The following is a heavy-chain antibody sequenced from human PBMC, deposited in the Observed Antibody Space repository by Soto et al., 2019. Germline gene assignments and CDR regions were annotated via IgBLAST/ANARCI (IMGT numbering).Heavy chain of an antibody. CDR3: ARHFAY. J-gene: IGHJ4*02. V-gene: IGHV3-74*01. Sequence: EVQLVESGGGLVQPAGYLRLSCEGSGFSFSTFWMHWVRQAPGKGLVWVSRINSDGSSTYYADSVKGRVTIARDNAKNTLYLQLNSLRPEHTAVYYWARHFAYWRQATLVSVSS. CDR2: INSDGSST. CDR1: GFSFSTFW.